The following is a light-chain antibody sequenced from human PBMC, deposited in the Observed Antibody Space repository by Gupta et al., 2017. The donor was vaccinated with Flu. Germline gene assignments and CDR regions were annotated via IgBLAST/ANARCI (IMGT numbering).Light chain of an antibody. CDR3: CSYAVVRDRQL. V-gene: IGLV2-23*02. Sequence: QSALSQPASVSGSPGQSITISCTGTSSDVGGYNIVSWYQQYPGRAPKLLIYEVNKRPSWVSKRFSGSKSGNTASLTMSGLQSDDEADYYCCSYAVVRDRQLFGGGTKLTVL. J-gene: IGLJ2*01. CDR1: SSDVGGYNI. CDR2: EVN.